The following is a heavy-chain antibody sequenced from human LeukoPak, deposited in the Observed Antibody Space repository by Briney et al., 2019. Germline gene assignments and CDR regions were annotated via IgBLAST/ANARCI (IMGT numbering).Heavy chain of an antibody. D-gene: IGHD3-22*01. J-gene: IGHJ4*02. Sequence: GGSLRLSCAASGFTFSSYGMNWVRQAPGKGLEWVSYISTSGDTIYYADPAKGRFTISRDNAKNSLYLQMNSLRAEDTAVYYCARGYGSSGYYPEVYFDYWGQGTLVTVSS. V-gene: IGHV3-48*03. CDR2: ISTSGDTI. CDR1: GFTFSSYG. CDR3: ARGYGSSGYYPEVYFDY.